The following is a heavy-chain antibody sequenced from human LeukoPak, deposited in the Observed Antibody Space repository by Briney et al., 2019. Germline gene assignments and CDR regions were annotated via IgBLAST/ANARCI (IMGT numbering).Heavy chain of an antibody. V-gene: IGHV4-59*01. J-gene: IGHJ4*02. CDR2: IYSSGST. CDR1: GGSISSYY. Sequence: SATLSLTCTVSGGSISSYYSSWIRQPPGKGLEWIGYIYSSGSTNHNPSLKSRVTISVDTSKNQFSLNLSSVTAADTAVYYCARDSRGDCSSFDYWGQGTLVTVSS. CDR3: ARDSRGDCSSFDY. D-gene: IGHD6-6*01.